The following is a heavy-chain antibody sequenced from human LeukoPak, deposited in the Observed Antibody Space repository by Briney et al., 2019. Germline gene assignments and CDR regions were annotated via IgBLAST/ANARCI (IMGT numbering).Heavy chain of an antibody. D-gene: IGHD3-16*01. V-gene: IGHV3-11*01. CDR2: ISRGGNII. CDR3: ARYVLLMDY. CDR1: GFSFSDHH. J-gene: IGHJ4*02. Sequence: TGGSLRLSCAASGFSFSDHHMSWVRQVPGKGLEWLAYISRGGNIIVYADSVKGRFIISRDNAKQSVYLEMKSLRPEDTAVYYCARYVLLMDYWGQGTLVTVSS.